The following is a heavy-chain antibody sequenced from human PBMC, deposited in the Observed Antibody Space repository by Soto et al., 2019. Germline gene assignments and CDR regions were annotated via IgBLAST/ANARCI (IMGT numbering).Heavy chain of an antibody. CDR2: INHSGST. Sequence: SETLSLTCAVYGGSFSGYYWSWIRQPPGKGLEWIGEINHSGSTNYNPSLKSRVTISVDTSKNQFSLKLSSVTAADTAVYYCARTRCSSTSCYWGYYGMDVWGQGTPVTVYS. CDR3: ARTRCSSTSCYWGYYGMDV. D-gene: IGHD2-2*01. CDR1: GGSFSGYY. V-gene: IGHV4-34*01. J-gene: IGHJ6*02.